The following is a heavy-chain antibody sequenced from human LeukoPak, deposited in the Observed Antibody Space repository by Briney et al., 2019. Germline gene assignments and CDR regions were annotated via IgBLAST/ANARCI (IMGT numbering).Heavy chain of an antibody. CDR1: GFTFSSYS. CDR3: AREGSYYSSDY. Sequence: GGSLRLSCAASGFTFSSYSMNWVRQAPGKGLEWVANIKQDGSEKYYVDSVKGRFTISRDNAKNSLYLQMNSLRAEDTAVYYCAREGSYYSSDYWGQGTLVTVSS. J-gene: IGHJ4*02. CDR2: IKQDGSEK. V-gene: IGHV3-7*01. D-gene: IGHD1-26*01.